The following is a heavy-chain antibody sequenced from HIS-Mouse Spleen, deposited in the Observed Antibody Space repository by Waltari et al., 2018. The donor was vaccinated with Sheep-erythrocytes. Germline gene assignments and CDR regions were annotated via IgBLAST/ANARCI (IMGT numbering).Heavy chain of an antibody. V-gene: IGHV1-8*01. J-gene: IGHJ5*02. Sequence: QVQLVQSGAEVKKPGASVKVSCKASGYTFTSYDINWVRQATGQGLEWMGWMKPNSGNTGYAKKCQGRVTMTRNTSISTAYMELSSLRSEDTAVYYCARGIATAGTDWFDPWGQGTLVTVSS. D-gene: IGHD6-13*01. CDR3: ARGIATAGTDWFDP. CDR1: GYTFTSYD. CDR2: MKPNSGNT.